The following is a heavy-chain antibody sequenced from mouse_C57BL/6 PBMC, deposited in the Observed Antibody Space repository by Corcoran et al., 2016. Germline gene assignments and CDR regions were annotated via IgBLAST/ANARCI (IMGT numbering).Heavy chain of an antibody. J-gene: IGHJ3*01. Sequence: EAQLQQSGPDLVKHGASVKISCKASGYTFTDYYMNWVKQSHGKSLEWIGDINPNNGGTRYNKKFKGKATLTVDKSYSTAYMELRSLTSEDSAVYYCARGVYYGNSSLAYWGQGTLVTVSA. D-gene: IGHD2-1*01. CDR3: ARGVYYGNSSLAY. CDR2: INPNNGGT. V-gene: IGHV1-26*01. CDR1: GYTFTDYY.